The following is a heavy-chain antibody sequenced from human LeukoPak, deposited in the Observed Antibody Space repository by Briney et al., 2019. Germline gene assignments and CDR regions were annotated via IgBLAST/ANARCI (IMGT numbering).Heavy chain of an antibody. V-gene: IGHV1-2*02. J-gene: IGHJ4*02. Sequence: ASVKVSCKASGYTFTGYYIHWVRQAPGQGLEWMGWINPNSGGTNYAQKFQGRVTMTRDTSISTAYMELSRLRSGDTAVYYCARDQSIAAAGTHYWGQGTLVTVSS. CDR3: ARDQSIAAAGTHY. D-gene: IGHD6-13*01. CDR2: INPNSGGT. CDR1: GYTFTGYY.